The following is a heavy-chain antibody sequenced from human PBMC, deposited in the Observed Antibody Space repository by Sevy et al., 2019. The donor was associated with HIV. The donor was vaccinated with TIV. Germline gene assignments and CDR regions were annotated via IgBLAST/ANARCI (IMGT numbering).Heavy chain of an antibody. Sequence: GESLKISCKASGYDFANYWIGWVRQMPGKGLEWIGIIFPGDSDTRYSASFRGHVTMSADKSINTAYLQWNRLKASDTAMYYCVRRPGSLHWFDPWGQGTQVTVSS. CDR1: GYDFANYW. CDR2: IFPGDSDT. J-gene: IGHJ5*02. D-gene: IGHD3-10*01. V-gene: IGHV5-51*01. CDR3: VRRPGSLHWFDP.